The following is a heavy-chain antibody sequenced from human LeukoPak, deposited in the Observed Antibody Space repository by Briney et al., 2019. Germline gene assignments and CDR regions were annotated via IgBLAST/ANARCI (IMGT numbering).Heavy chain of an antibody. CDR1: GFTFSDHW. CDR2: IKQDGSQK. V-gene: IGHV3-7*01. CDR3: ARDKGYGSDY. Sequence: GGSLRLSCEASGFTFSDHWMTWVRQAPGKGLEWVACIKQDGSQKDYVDSVKGRFTISRDNAKNSLYLQMSSLRAEDTAMYYCARDKGYGSDYWGPGVQVTVSS. D-gene: IGHD3-10*01. J-gene: IGHJ4*02.